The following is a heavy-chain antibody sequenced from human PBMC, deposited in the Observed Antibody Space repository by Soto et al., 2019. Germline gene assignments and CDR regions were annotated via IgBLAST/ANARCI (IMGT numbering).Heavy chain of an antibody. CDR3: ATSPGASAVDY. Sequence: EVQLVESGGGLVKPGGSLRLSCAASGFTFSTYSMNWVRQAPGKGLEWVSCISSTSSYIYYADSVKGRFTISRDNAKNSLYLQLNSLRAEDTAVYYCATSPGASAVDYWGQGTLVTVSS. CDR1: GFTFSTYS. J-gene: IGHJ4*02. V-gene: IGHV3-21*06. CDR2: ISSTSSYI. D-gene: IGHD6-13*01.